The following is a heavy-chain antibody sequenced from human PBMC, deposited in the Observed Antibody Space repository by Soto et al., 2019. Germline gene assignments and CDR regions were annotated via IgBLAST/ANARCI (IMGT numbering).Heavy chain of an antibody. V-gene: IGHV4-34*01. D-gene: IGHD2-15*01. CDR1: GGSFSGYY. J-gene: IGHJ4*02. CDR2: INHSGST. Sequence: SETLSLTCAVYGGSFSGYYWSWIRQPPGKGLEWIGEINHSGSTNYNPSLKSRVTISVDTSKNQFSLKLSSVTAADTAVYYCATTFCSGGSCIEVWNYWGQGTLVTVSS. CDR3: ATTFCSGGSCIEVWNY.